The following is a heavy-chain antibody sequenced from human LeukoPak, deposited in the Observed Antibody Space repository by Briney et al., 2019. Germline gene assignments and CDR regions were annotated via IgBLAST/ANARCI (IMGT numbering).Heavy chain of an antibody. CDR1: GFTFSSYG. CDR2: ISGSGGST. V-gene: IGHV3-23*01. Sequence: GGSLRLSCAASGFTFSSYGMSWVRQAPGKGLEWVSAISGSGGSTYYADSVKGRFTISRDNSKNTLYLQMNSLRAEDTAVYYCARDVYYYGSGSSVGWGQGTLVTVSS. CDR3: ARDVYYYGSGSSVG. J-gene: IGHJ4*02. D-gene: IGHD3-10*01.